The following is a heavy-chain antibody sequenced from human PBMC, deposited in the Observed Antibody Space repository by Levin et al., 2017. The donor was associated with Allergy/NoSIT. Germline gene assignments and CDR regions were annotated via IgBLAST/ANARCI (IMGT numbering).Heavy chain of an antibody. J-gene: IGHJ4*02. CDR1: GFSFSTYA. V-gene: IGHV3-30-3*01. D-gene: IGHD1-26*01. CDR3: ARGFGSTYSGSYYSSNY. Sequence: GESLKISCAASGFSFSTYAMHWVRQAPGKGLEWVAVISYDGSNKYYADSVKGRFTISRDNSKNTLYVQMNSLRAEDTAVYYCARGFGSTYSGSYYSSNYWGQGTLVTVSS. CDR2: ISYDGSNK.